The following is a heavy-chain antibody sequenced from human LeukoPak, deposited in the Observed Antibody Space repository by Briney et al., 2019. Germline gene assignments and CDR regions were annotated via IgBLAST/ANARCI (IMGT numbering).Heavy chain of an antibody. Sequence: PSETLSLTCTVSGGSISSGGYYWSWIRQHPGKGLEWIGYTYYGGSTYYNPSLKSRVTISVDTSKNQFSLKLSSVTAADTAVYYCARVTSWSAFDIWGQGTMVTVSS. CDR2: TYYGGST. D-gene: IGHD1-1*01. CDR3: ARVTSWSAFDI. J-gene: IGHJ3*02. CDR1: GGSISSGGYY. V-gene: IGHV4-31*03.